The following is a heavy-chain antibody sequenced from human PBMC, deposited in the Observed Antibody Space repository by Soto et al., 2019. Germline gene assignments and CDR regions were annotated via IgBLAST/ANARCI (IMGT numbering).Heavy chain of an antibody. CDR3: AGLGSSTNSDY. V-gene: IGHV3-74*01. Sequence: GGSLRLSCAASGFTFSSYWMHWVRQAPGKGLVWVSRINSDGSSTSYADSVKGRFTISRDNAKNTLYLQMNSLRAEDTAVYYCAGLGSSTNSDYWGQGTLVTVSS. D-gene: IGHD2-2*01. CDR1: GFTFSSYW. CDR2: INSDGSST. J-gene: IGHJ4*02.